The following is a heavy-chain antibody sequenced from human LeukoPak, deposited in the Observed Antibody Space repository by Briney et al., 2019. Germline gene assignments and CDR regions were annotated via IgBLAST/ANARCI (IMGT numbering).Heavy chain of an antibody. CDR1: GGTFSSYA. V-gene: IGHV1-69*05. D-gene: IGHD3-22*01. Sequence: ASVKVSCTASGGTFSSYAISWVRQAPGQGLEWMGGIIPIFGTANYAQTLQGRVTITTDKSTSTAYLELSSLRSEDTAVYYCASLGWLYGYYPESYGMDVWGKGTTVTVSS. CDR2: IIPIFGTA. CDR3: ASLGWLYGYYPESYGMDV. J-gene: IGHJ6*04.